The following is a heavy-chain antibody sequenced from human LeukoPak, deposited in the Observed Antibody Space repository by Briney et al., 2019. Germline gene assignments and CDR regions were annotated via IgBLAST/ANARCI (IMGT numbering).Heavy chain of an antibody. CDR2: INPNSGGT. CDR3: ARVATPHYYDSSSYLRTFDY. CDR1: GYTFTGYY. Sequence: ASVKVSCKASGYTFTGYYMHWVRQAPGQGLEWMGWINPNSGGTNYAQKFQGRVTMTRDTSISTAYMELSRLRSDDTAVYYCARVATPHYYDSSSYLRTFDYWGQGTLVTVSS. D-gene: IGHD3-22*01. V-gene: IGHV1-2*02. J-gene: IGHJ4*02.